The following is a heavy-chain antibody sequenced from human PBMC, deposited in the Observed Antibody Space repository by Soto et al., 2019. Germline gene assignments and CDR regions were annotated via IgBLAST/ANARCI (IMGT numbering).Heavy chain of an antibody. D-gene: IGHD6-19*01. CDR1: AGSINSCGNS. CDR2: IYHSGSF. Sequence: PSDNLSLTCAFSAGSINSCGNSWNCIRQPPGEGLEWIGYIYHSGSFLYNPSLKSQVTISLDRSKNQFSLRLNSVTAADPAVFYCARSVGDRSGYCPYLFYYSGQG. CDR3: ARSVGDRSGYCPYLFYY. J-gene: IGHJ4*02. V-gene: IGHV4-30-2*01.